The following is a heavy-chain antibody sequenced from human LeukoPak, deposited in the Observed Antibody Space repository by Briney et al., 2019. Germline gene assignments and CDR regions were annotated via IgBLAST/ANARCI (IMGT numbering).Heavy chain of an antibody. V-gene: IGHV3-21*01. J-gene: IGHJ4*02. CDR2: ISSSSSFI. Sequence: GGSLRLSCAASGFTFSSYSMNWVRQAPGKGLEWVSSISSSSSFIYYADSVKGRFTISRDNAKTSLYLQMISLRAEDTAVYYCARHLSGVTGYTYGRGIDYWGQGTLVTVSS. D-gene: IGHD5-18*01. CDR3: ARHLSGVTGYTYGRGIDY. CDR1: GFTFSSYS.